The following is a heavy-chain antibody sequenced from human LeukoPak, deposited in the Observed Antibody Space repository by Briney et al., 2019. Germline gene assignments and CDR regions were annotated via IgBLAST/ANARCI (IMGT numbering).Heavy chain of an antibody. D-gene: IGHD3-22*01. V-gene: IGHV3-9*01. CDR1: GFTFDDYA. J-gene: IGHJ3*02. CDR3: AKGMDYYDSSGYLVGAFDI. Sequence: GGSLRLSCAASGFTFDDYAMHWVRQAPGKGLEWVSGISWDSGSIAYADSVKGRFTISRDNAKSSLYLQMNSLRAEDTALYYCAKGMDYYDSSGYLVGAFDIWGQGTMVTVSS. CDR2: ISWDSGSI.